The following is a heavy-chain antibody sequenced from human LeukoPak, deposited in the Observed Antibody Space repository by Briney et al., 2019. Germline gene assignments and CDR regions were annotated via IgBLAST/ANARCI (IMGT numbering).Heavy chain of an antibody. CDR1: GFPFCVYE. Sequence: SGGSLRLSCAVSGFPFCVYEMNWVRQAPGKGLEWVSNIGSSGAIRHYADSVKGRFSISRDNAENSLFLQMNSLRVEDTGIYYCELLAVASDFDYWGQGALVTVSS. D-gene: IGHD6-19*01. J-gene: IGHJ4*02. V-gene: IGHV3-48*03. CDR2: IGSSGAIR. CDR3: ELLAVASDFDY.